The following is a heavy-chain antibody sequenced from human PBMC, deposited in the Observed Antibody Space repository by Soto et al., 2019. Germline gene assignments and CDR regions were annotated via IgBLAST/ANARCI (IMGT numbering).Heavy chain of an antibody. CDR1: GASISNTSYF. V-gene: IGHV4-39*02. J-gene: IGHJ4*02. CDR2: MFSTGSS. CDR3: ASRYYHLPAGSRYYESFFFEN. D-gene: IGHD3-9*01. Sequence: PSETLSLTCAVSGASISNTSYFWGWIRQPPGKGLEWVGKMFSTGSSTYNPSLKGRVTFSVDTSKNHFSLRLFSMTASDTAVYFCASRYYHLPAGSRYYESFFFENWGEGALVTVYS.